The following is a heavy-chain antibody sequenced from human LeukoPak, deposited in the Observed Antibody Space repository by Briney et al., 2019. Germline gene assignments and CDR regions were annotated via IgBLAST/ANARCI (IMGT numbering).Heavy chain of an antibody. CDR3: ARIRFLEWSPNWFDP. CDR2: IYYSGST. V-gene: IGHV4-61*01. Sequence: PSETLSLTCTVSGGSVSSGSYYWSWIRQPPGKGLERIGYIYYSGSTNYNPSLKSRVTISVDTSKNQFSLKLSSVTAADTAVYYCARIRFLEWSPNWFDPWGQGTLVTVSS. D-gene: IGHD3-3*01. CDR1: GGSVSSGSYY. J-gene: IGHJ5*02.